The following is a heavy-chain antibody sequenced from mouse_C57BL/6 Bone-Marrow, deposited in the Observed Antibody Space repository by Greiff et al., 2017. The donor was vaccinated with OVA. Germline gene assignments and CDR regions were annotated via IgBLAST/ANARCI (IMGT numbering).Heavy chain of an antibody. CDR2: IYPRDGST. CDR1: GYTFTSYD. J-gene: IGHJ4*01. Sequence: QVQLQQSGPELVQPGASVKLSCKASGYTFTSYDINWVKQRPGQGLEWIGWIYPRDGSTKYNEKFKGKATLTVDTSSSTAYMELHSLTSEDSAVYFCARRFYYDDDGGYAMDYWGQGTSVTVSS. CDR3: ARRFYYDDDGGYAMDY. V-gene: IGHV1-85*01. D-gene: IGHD2-4*01.